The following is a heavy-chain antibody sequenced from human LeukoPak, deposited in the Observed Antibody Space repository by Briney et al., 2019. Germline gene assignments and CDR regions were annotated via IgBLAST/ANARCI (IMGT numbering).Heavy chain of an antibody. CDR2: VNLQGST. CDR1: GGSISNTNW. CDR3: AREGGPYRPLDY. Sequence: KPSRTLSPTCGVSGGSISNTNWWTWVRQPPGKGLEWIGVVNLQGSTNYNPSLKSRVAISVDKSGHHISLELTSVTAADTAVYFCAREGGPYRPLDYSGQGTLVTVAS. J-gene: IGHJ4*02. V-gene: IGHV4-4*02.